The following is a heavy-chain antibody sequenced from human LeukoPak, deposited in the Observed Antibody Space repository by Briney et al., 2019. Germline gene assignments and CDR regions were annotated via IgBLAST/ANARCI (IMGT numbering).Heavy chain of an antibody. D-gene: IGHD4-17*01. V-gene: IGHV3-23*01. CDR3: ARGAYGDYDY. CDR1: GLTFSSYA. Sequence: GESLRLSCAASGLTFSSYAVSWVRQAPGNGLEWVSAISARGDSTYYADSVEGRFTISRDNSKNTLYLQMNSLRGEDTALYYCARGAYGDYDYWGQGTLVTVSS. J-gene: IGHJ4*02. CDR2: ISARGDST.